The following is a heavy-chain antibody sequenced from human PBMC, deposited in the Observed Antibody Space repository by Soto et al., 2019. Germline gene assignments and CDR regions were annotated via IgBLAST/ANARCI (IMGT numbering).Heavy chain of an antibody. CDR1: GGSIISGNYY. V-gene: IGHV4-30-4*01. CDR2: IFHTGST. D-gene: IGHD6-25*01. Sequence: PSETLSLTCTVSGGSIISGNYYWIWIRQPPGKGLEWIGYIFHTGSTYFNPSLRSRVSISIDTSKSHFSLKLTSVTAADTAMFYCARVSIAADGPFIDHWGQGALVTVSS. J-gene: IGHJ4*02. CDR3: ARVSIAADGPFIDH.